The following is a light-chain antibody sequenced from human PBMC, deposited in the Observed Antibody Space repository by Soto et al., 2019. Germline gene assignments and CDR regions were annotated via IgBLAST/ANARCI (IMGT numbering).Light chain of an antibody. CDR1: QSVSSNF. CDR3: QQYGDSPRT. J-gene: IGKJ1*01. Sequence: EIVLTQSPGTLSLSPGERATLSCRASQSVSSNFLAWYRQKPGQAPRLLIYGASNRATGIPDRFSGSGSGTDFALTISRLEPEDFAVYYCQQYGDSPRTFGQGTKVDIK. V-gene: IGKV3-20*01. CDR2: GAS.